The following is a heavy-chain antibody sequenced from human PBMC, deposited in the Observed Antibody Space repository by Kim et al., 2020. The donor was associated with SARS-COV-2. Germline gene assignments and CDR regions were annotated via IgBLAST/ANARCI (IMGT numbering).Heavy chain of an antibody. Sequence: NPSLKMRVTISVDTSKNQFSLKLSSVTAADTAVYYCARGYVSSGGRGMDVWGQGTTVTVSS. D-gene: IGHD3-10*01. J-gene: IGHJ6*02. V-gene: IGHV4-34*01. CDR3: ARGYVSSGGRGMDV.